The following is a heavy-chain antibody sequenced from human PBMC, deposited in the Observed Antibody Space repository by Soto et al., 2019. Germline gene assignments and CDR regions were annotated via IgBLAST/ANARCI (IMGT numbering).Heavy chain of an antibody. V-gene: IGHV1-46*01. J-gene: IGHJ4*02. CDR2: INPSGGST. Sequence: ASVKVSCKASGYTFTSYYMHWVRQAPGQGLEWMGIINPSGGSTSYAQKFQGRVTMTRDTSTSTAYMELSRLRSEDTAVYFCARDSIVARYYFDYWGQGTPVTVSS. CDR3: ARDSIVARYYFDY. D-gene: IGHD6-6*01. CDR1: GYTFTSYY.